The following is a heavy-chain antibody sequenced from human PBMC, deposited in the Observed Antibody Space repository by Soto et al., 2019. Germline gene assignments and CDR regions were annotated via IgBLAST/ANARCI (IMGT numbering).Heavy chain of an antibody. CDR1: GGSISSGGYY. V-gene: IGHV4-31*03. CDR3: ARASREPVADTIRWFDP. J-gene: IGHJ5*02. Sequence: QVQLQESGPGLVKPSQTLSLTCTVSGGSISSGGYYWSWIRQHPGKGLEWIGYIYYSGSTYYNPSLKGRVTISVDPSKNQFSLKLSSVTAADTAVYYCARASREPVADTIRWFDPWGQGTLVTVSS. D-gene: IGHD6-19*01. CDR2: IYYSGST.